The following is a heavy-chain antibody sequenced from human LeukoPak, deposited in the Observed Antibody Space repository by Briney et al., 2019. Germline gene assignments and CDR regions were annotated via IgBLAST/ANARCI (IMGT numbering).Heavy chain of an antibody. CDR2: ITGSSTWT. D-gene: IGHD7-27*01. V-gene: IGHV3-23*01. J-gene: IGHJ2*01. CDR3: ARELVSLGTGYFDL. CDR1: GFTFRTYG. Sequence: GGSLRLSCEASGFTFRTYGMTWVRQAPGKGLEWVSGITGSSTWTYYADSVKGRFSISRDNSKNTLHLQMDSLRAEDTAIYYCARELVSLGTGYFDLWGRGTLFTVSS.